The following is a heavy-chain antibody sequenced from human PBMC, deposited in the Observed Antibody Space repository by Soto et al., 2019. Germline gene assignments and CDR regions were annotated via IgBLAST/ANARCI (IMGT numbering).Heavy chain of an antibody. Sequence: EVQLVESGGGLVQPGGSLRLSCAASGFTFSSYWMHWVLQAPGKGLVWVSRINSDGSSTSYADSVKGRVTISRDKAKNTLYLQLNSLRAEDTAVSYCARDNGQQWLALSAFDIWGQGPMVTVSS. CDR3: ARDNGQQWLALSAFDI. V-gene: IGHV3-74*01. CDR2: INSDGSST. D-gene: IGHD6-19*01. CDR1: GFTFSSYW. J-gene: IGHJ3*02.